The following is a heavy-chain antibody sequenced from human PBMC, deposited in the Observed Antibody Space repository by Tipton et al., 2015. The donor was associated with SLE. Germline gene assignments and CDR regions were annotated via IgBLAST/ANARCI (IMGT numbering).Heavy chain of an antibody. Sequence: SLRLSCAASGFTASSNYMSWVRQAPGKGLEWVSVIYSGGSTYYSDSVKGRFTVSRDNSKNTLCLQMNSLRAEDTAVYYCARVGYCSGGSCLYWYFDLWGRGTLVTVSS. D-gene: IGHD2-15*01. CDR1: GFTASSNY. CDR2: IYSGGST. V-gene: IGHV3-53*05. CDR3: ARVGYCSGGSCLYWYFDL. J-gene: IGHJ2*01.